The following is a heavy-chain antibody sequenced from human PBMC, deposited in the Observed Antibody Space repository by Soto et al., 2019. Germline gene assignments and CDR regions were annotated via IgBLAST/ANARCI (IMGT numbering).Heavy chain of an antibody. J-gene: IGHJ6*02. CDR1: GGSISSDGYY. CDR3: GRAEVGYDSSGYYRYGMDV. D-gene: IGHD3-22*01. Sequence: QVQLQESGPGLVKPSQTLSLTCSVSGGSISSDGYYWSWIRQPPGKGLEWIGYTYLSGSTYRNPSLKSRLTISIDVSKNQLSLNLPSVTAADTAVYYCGRAEVGYDSSGYYRYGMDVWGQGTTVTVSS. V-gene: IGHV4-31*03. CDR2: TYLSGST.